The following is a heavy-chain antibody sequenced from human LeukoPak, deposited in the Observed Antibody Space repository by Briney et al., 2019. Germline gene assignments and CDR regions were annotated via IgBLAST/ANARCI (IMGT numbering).Heavy chain of an antibody. D-gene: IGHD6-19*01. CDR2: ISSSSSTI. J-gene: IGHJ4*02. Sequence: QAGGSLRLSCAVSGFTFSSYSMNWVRQAPGKGLEWVSYISSSSSTIYYADSVKGRFTISRDNAKNSLYLQMNSLRDEDTAVYYCARDRQRYSSGWYLYWGQGTLVTVSS. V-gene: IGHV3-48*02. CDR1: GFTFSSYS. CDR3: ARDRQRYSSGWYLY.